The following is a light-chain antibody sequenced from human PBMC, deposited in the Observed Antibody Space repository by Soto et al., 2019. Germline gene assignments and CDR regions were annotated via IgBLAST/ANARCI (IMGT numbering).Light chain of an antibody. Sequence: LTLSVYPLSVTPEERATLSCRASQSISSNLAWYQQKPGQGPRLLIYGASTRATGIPARFSGSGSATEFTLTISSLQAEDFALYTCEQYDKRPLTFGGRTKVDI. V-gene: IGKV3-15*01. J-gene: IGKJ4*01. CDR3: EQYDKRPLT. CDR2: GAS. CDR1: QSISSN.